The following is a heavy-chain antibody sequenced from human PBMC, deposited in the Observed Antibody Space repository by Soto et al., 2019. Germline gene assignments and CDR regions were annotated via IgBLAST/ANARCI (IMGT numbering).Heavy chain of an antibody. CDR2: IKQDGSEK. CDR1: GFTFSSYW. V-gene: IGHV3-7*01. J-gene: IGHJ6*03. CDR3: ARVGQVVPAALKYYYYYYYMDV. Sequence: GGSLRLSCAASGFTFSSYWMSWVRQAPGKGLEGVANIKQDGSEKYYVDSVKGRFTISRDNAKNSLYLQMNSLRAEDTAVYYCARVGQVVPAALKYYYYYYYMDVWGKGTTVTVSS. D-gene: IGHD2-2*01.